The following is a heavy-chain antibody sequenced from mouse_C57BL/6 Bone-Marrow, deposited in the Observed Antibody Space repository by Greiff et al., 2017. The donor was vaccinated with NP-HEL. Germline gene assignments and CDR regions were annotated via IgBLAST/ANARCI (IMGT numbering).Heavy chain of an antibody. D-gene: IGHD4-1*01. CDR2: IYPRSGNT. CDR1: GYTFTSYG. CDR3: ARSRNWGRAMDY. Sequence: VQLQQSGAELARPGASVKLSCKASGYTFTSYGISWVKQRTGQGLEWIGEIYPRSGNTYYNEKFKGKATLTADKSSSTAYLELRSLTSEDSAVYFCARSRNWGRAMDYWGQGTSVTVSS. J-gene: IGHJ4*01. V-gene: IGHV1-81*01.